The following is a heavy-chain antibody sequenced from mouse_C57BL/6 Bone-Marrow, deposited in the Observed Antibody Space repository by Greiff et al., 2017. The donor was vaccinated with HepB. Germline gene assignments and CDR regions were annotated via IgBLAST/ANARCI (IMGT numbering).Heavy chain of an antibody. CDR3: AKGNYYYGSSPYAMDY. Sequence: QVQLQQPGAELVKPGVSVKVSCKASGYTFTSYWMHWVKQRPGQGLEWIGRIHPSDSDTNYNQKFKGKATLTVDKSSSTAYMQLSSLTSEDSAVYYCAKGNYYYGSSPYAMDYWGQGTSVTVSS. D-gene: IGHD1-1*01. CDR2: IHPSDSDT. J-gene: IGHJ4*01. CDR1: GYTFTSYW. V-gene: IGHV1-74*01.